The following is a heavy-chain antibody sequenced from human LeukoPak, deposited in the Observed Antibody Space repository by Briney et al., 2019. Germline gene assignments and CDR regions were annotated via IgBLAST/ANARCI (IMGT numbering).Heavy chain of an antibody. J-gene: IGHJ4*02. V-gene: IGHV3-43*01. CDR2: ISWDGGST. Sequence: GGSLRLSCAASGFTFDDYTMHWVRQAPGKGLEWVSLISWDGGSTYYADSVKGRFTISRDNSKNSLYLQMNSLRTEDTALYYCAKPGQTVAGTGYFDYWGQGTLVTVSS. D-gene: IGHD6-19*01. CDR1: GFTFDDYT. CDR3: AKPGQTVAGTGYFDY.